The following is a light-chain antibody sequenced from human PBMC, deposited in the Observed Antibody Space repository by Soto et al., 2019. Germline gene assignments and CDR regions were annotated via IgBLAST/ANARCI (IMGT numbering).Light chain of an antibody. CDR3: QQYGSSPLYT. V-gene: IGKV3-20*01. CDR1: QSVSSSY. Sequence: ELVVTQSPATLSLSPGERATLSCRASQSVSSSYLAWYQQKPGQAPRLLIYGAYSMATGIPARFSGSVSGADFPLSISRLEGEDFAEYYCQQYGSSPLYTFGQGTKWEI. J-gene: IGKJ2*01. CDR2: GAY.